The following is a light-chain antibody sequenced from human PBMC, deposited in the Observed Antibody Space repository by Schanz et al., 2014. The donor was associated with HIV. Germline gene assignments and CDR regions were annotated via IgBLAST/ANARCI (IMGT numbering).Light chain of an antibody. J-gene: IGKJ1*01. CDR3: QQYIRAPVT. CDR2: WAS. CDR1: QSILYSSNNRNY. Sequence: DIVMTQSPDSLAVSLGERATINCKSSQSILYSSNNRNYLAWYQQRPGQPPKLLIYWASTREFGVPDRFSGSGSGTDFTLTISSLQAEDAAVYFCQQYIRAPVTFGQGTKVEIK. V-gene: IGKV4-1*01.